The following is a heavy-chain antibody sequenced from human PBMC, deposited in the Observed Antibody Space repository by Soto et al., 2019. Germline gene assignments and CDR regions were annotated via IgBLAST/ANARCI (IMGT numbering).Heavy chain of an antibody. CDR2: IIPVLGPA. CDR3: VRAAKRYFDY. Sequence: SVKVSCKASGGTYNTFSISWVRQAPGQGLEWMGGIIPVLGPAFYAQKFQGRVTITADKSTTTAYLELTSLRSEDTAVYYCVRAAKRYFDYWGQGTLVTSPQ. CDR1: GGTYNTFS. V-gene: IGHV1-69*10. J-gene: IGHJ4*02.